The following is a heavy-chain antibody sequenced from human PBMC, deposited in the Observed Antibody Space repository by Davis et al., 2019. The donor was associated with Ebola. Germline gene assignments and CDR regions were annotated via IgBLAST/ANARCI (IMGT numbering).Heavy chain of an antibody. Sequence: MPSETLSLTCAVYSGSFSGYYWSWIRQSPGKGLEWIGEISHTGDTNYNPSLKSRVIISVDTSKNQFSLKLSSVTAADTAVYYCARDGLGYCTNGVCYRQGMDVWGQGTTVTVSS. CDR2: ISHTGDT. D-gene: IGHD2-8*01. J-gene: IGHJ6*02. CDR1: SGSFSGYY. V-gene: IGHV4-34*01. CDR3: ARDGLGYCTNGVCYRQGMDV.